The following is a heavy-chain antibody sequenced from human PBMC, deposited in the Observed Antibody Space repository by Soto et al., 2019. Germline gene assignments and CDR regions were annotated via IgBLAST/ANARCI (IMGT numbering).Heavy chain of an antibody. D-gene: IGHD5-12*01. V-gene: IGHV3-23*01. CDR3: AKRARDGYNSPIDY. CDR2: FSGGDGSS. J-gene: IGHJ4*02. Sequence: EVQLLESGGGLVQSGGSLRLSCAASGFILSSYDMSWVRRAPGKGPEWVSGFSGGDGSSQYADSVKGRFTISSDNSKNTLYFQMNSLRVEDTAIYYCAKRARDGYNSPIDYWGQGTLVTVAS. CDR1: GFILSSYD.